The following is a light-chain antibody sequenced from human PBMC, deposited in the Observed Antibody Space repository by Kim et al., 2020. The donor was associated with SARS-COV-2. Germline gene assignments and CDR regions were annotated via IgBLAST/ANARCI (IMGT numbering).Light chain of an antibody. V-gene: IGLV3-21*04. CDR1: NIGSNS. Sequence: SYELTQPPSVPEAPGKTARITCGGNNIGSNSAHWYQQRPGQAPVVVIYYDSDRPSGIPERFSGSNSGNTATLTISRVEAGDEADYYCQVGDSSSAHVVFG. J-gene: IGLJ3*02. CDR3: QVGDSSSAHVV. CDR2: YDS.